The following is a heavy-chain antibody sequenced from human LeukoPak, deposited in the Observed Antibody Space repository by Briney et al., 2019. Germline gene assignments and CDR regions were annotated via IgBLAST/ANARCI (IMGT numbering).Heavy chain of an antibody. CDR2: NSAYNGNT. Sequence: ASVKVSCKASGYTFTSYGISWVRQAPGQGLEWMGWNSAYNGNTNYAQKLQGRVTMTTDTSTSTAYMELRSLRSDDTAVYYCARVDSLYLVTTYYYGMDVWGQGTTVTVSS. CDR3: ARVDSLYLVTTYYYGMDV. J-gene: IGHJ6*02. CDR1: GYTFTSYG. D-gene: IGHD4-17*01. V-gene: IGHV1-18*01.